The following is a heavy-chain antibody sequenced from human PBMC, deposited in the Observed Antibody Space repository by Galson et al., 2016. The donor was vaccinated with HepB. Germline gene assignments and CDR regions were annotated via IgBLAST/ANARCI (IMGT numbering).Heavy chain of an antibody. CDR3: ARRQMYTMSAFDY. D-gene: IGHD5-24*01. J-gene: IGHJ4*02. CDR2: IKPDGSEK. CDR1: GFTFSTYW. V-gene: IGHV3-7*01. Sequence: SLRLSCAASGFTFSTYWMSWVRQAPGKGLEWVANIKPDGSEKYYVDAVKGRFTISRDTAKSSLYLQMNSRRAEDTAVYYCARRQMYTMSAFDYWGQGTLVTVSS.